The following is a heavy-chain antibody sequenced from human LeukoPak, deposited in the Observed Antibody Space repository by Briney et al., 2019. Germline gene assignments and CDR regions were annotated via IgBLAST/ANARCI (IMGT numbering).Heavy chain of an antibody. V-gene: IGHV4-59*12. J-gene: IGHJ4*02. CDR2: IYHSGST. CDR3: ATTTVTLTPFDY. Sequence: SETLSLTCTVSGGSISSYYWSWIRQPPGKGLEWIGYIYHSGSTYYNPSLKSRVTISVDRSKNQFSLKLSSVTAADTAVYYCATTTVTLTPFDYWGQGTLVTVSS. CDR1: GGSISSYY. D-gene: IGHD4-17*01.